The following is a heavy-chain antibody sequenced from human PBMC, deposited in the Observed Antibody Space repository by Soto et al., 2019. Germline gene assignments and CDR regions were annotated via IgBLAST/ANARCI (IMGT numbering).Heavy chain of an antibody. J-gene: IGHJ4*02. CDR1: GFTFSSYA. V-gene: IGHV3-30-3*01. CDR2: ISYEGSNK. Sequence: QVQLVESGGGVVQPGRSLRLSCAASGFTFSSYAMHWVRQAPGKGLEWVAVISYEGSNKYYADSVKGRFTISRDNSKNTLYLQMNSLRAEDTAVYYCARSDYGDYAFDYWGQGTLVTVSS. CDR3: ARSDYGDYAFDY. D-gene: IGHD4-17*01.